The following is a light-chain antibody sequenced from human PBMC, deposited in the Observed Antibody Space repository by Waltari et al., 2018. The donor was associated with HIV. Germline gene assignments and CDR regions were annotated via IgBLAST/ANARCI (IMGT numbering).Light chain of an antibody. V-gene: IGLV2-23*01. CDR3: CSYAGNREI. J-gene: IGLJ2*01. CDR2: EGS. Sequence: QSALTQPASVSGSRGQSITISCTGTSSDVGRYNLCPWYQQHPGKAPKLMIYEGSKRPSGVSNRFSGSKSGNTASLTISGLQTEDEADYYCCSYAGNREIFGGGTKLTVL. CDR1: SSDVGRYNL.